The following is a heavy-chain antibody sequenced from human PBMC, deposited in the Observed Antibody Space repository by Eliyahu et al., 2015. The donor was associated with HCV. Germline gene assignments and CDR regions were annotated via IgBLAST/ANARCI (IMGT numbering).Heavy chain of an antibody. D-gene: IGHD2-15*01. J-gene: IGHJ4*02. CDR3: SRDLSGPSDY. CDR1: GFTFSSYW. Sequence: EGQLVESGGGSVQPGGSLTLSCAASGFTFSSYWMHWVRQGPGKGLVWVSRINENGRTTNYADYVKGRFTISRDNAKNTLYLQMNSLRAEDTGIYYCSRDLSGPSDYWGQGTLVSVSP. CDR2: INENGRTT. V-gene: IGHV3-74*01.